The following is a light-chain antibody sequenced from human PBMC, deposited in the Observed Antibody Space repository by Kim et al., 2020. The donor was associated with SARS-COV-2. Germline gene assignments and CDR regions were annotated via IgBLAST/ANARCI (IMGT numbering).Light chain of an antibody. CDR3: QQYYSYPLT. J-gene: IGKJ1*01. V-gene: IGKV1-8*01. Sequence: ASTGDRVTITCRASQGISSYLSWDQQKPGKAPKLLIYAASTLQSGVPSRFSGSGSGTDFTLTISCLQSEDFATYYCQQYYSYPLTFGQGTKVDIK. CDR2: AAS. CDR1: QGISSY.